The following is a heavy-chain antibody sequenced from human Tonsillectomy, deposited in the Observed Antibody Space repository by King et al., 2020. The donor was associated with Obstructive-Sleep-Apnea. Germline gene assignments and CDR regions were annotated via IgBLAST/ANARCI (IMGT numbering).Heavy chain of an antibody. CDR2: IRYDASNK. V-gene: IGHV3-30*02. CDR1: GFTFSSYG. CDR3: AKDSADYVGGTLDY. J-gene: IGHJ4*02. Sequence: VQLVESGGGVVQPGRSLRLSCAASGFTFSSYGMHWVRQAPGKGLEWVAFIRYDASNKDYADSVKGRFTISRDNSKNTLYLQMNSLRAEDTAVYYCAKDSADYVGGTLDYWGQGTLVTVSS. D-gene: IGHD4-23*01.